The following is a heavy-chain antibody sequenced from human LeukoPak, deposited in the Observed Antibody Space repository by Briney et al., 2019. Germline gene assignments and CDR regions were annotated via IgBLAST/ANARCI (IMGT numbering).Heavy chain of an antibody. Sequence: SETLSLTCTVSGGSISSYYWSWIRQPPGKGLEWIGYIYYSGSTNYNPSLKSRVTISVDTSKNQFSLKLSSVTAADTAVYYCARAVAAAPPDDWFDPWGQGTPVTVSS. J-gene: IGHJ5*02. CDR1: GGSISSYY. D-gene: IGHD6-13*01. CDR2: IYYSGST. CDR3: ARAVAAAPPDDWFDP. V-gene: IGHV4-59*01.